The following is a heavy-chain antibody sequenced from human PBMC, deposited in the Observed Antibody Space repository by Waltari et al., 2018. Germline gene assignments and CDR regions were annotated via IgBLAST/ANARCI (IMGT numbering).Heavy chain of an antibody. J-gene: IGHJ3*02. V-gene: IGHV4-30-2*01. D-gene: IGHD3-22*01. CDR1: GGSISSGGYS. Sequence: QLQLQESGSGLVKPSQTLSLTCAVSGGSISSGGYSWSWIRQPPGKGLEWIGYVYNSGSTYYNPSLKSRVTISVDRSKNQFSLKLSSVTAADTAVYYCAGGGYDSTAGGAFDIWGQGTMVTVSS. CDR2: VYNSGST. CDR3: AGGGYDSTAGGAFDI.